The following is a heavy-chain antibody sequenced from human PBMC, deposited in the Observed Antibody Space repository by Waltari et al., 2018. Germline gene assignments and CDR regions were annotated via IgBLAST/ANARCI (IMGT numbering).Heavy chain of an antibody. CDR2: ISTTSTYT. J-gene: IGHJ4*02. Sequence: EEQLVESGGGLVKPGGSLRLSCAGSGFTFSNYNMNWVRQAPGKGRELVSFISTTSTYTHYADSEKGRYTKSRDNAKNALFLQMNSLTTEETAVYYCATGGWGFYFDYWGQGTLLTVSS. CDR1: GFTFSNYN. V-gene: IGHV3-21*01. D-gene: IGHD7-27*01. CDR3: ATGGWGFYFDY.